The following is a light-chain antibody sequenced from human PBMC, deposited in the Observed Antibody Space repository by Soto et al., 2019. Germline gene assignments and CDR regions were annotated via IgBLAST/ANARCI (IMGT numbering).Light chain of an antibody. V-gene: IGKV3-20*01. Sequence: EIVLTHSPGTLSLSPWEIATLFCRATQTLSIGSLAWYQQKPGQAPRLLISGASNRATGSPDRISGSGSGTDFTLTISRLEPDDFSLYFCQQYGGSPITFGLGTRLEIK. CDR1: QTLSIGS. J-gene: IGKJ5*01. CDR2: GAS. CDR3: QQYGGSPIT.